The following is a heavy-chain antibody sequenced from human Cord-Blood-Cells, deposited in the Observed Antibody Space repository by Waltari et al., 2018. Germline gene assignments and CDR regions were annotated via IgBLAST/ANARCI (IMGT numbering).Heavy chain of an antibody. CDR3: AGGSYSYYYYMDV. Sequence: QVQLQQWGAGLLKPSETLSLTCAVYGGSFSGYYWSWIRQPPGKGLEWIGEINHSGSTNYNPSLKSRVTISVDTSKSQFSLKLSSVTAADTAVYYCAGGSYSYYYYMDVWGKGTTVTVSS. J-gene: IGHJ6*03. CDR1: GGSFSGYY. V-gene: IGHV4-34*01. CDR2: INHSGST.